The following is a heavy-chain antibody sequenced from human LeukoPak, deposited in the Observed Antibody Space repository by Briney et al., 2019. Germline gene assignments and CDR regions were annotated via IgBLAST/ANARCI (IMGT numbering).Heavy chain of an antibody. Sequence: PSETLSLTCTVSGGSINSGGYYWNWIRQPAGKGLEWIGLIYTSGTTNYNPSLKSRLTISLDTSKNQFSLKLSSVTAADTAVYYCAREFGAWGQGTLVTVSS. J-gene: IGHJ5*02. CDR3: AREFGA. CDR1: GGSINSGGYY. V-gene: IGHV4-61*02. D-gene: IGHD3-10*01. CDR2: IYTSGTT.